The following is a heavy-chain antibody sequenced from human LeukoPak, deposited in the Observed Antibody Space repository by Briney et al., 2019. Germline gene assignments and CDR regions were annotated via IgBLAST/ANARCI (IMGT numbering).Heavy chain of an antibody. J-gene: IGHJ6*02. D-gene: IGHD7-27*01. Sequence: GGSLRLSCAVSGFIVSSNHMNWVRQAPGKGLEWVSAISGSGDNTYYTDSVKGRFTISRDNSKNTLYLQMNSLRADDTAVYYCAKVLGFYSYYGMDVWGQGTTVTVSS. CDR1: GFIVSSNH. CDR2: ISGSGDNT. V-gene: IGHV3-23*01. CDR3: AKVLGFYSYYGMDV.